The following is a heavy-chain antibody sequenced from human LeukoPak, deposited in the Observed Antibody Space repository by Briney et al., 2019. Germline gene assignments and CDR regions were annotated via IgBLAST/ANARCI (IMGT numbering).Heavy chain of an antibody. J-gene: IGHJ4*02. CDR3: ARGDFWSGYEHGY. V-gene: IGHV3-74*01. CDR1: GFTFSSYW. D-gene: IGHD3-3*01. CDR2: INTDGSST. Sequence: PGGSLRLSCAASGFTFSSYWMHWVRQAPGKGLVWVSRINTDGSSTSYADSVKGRFTISRDNAKNTLYLQMNSLRAEDTAVYYCARGDFWSGYEHGYWGQGTLVTVSS.